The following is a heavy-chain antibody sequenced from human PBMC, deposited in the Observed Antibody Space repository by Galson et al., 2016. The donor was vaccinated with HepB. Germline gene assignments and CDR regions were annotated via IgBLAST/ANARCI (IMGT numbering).Heavy chain of an antibody. CDR3: VSSYCGVDCYGGYFDY. CDR1: GFTFSNYA. CDR2: ITSKGDNT. Sequence: SLRLSCAASGFTFSNYAMHWVRQAPGKGLEYLSTITSKGDNTYYADSVKGRFPISRDNSRNTLYLQMSSLRVEDTAVYYCVSSYCGVDCYGGYFDYWGQGTLVTVSS. D-gene: IGHD2-21*02. J-gene: IGHJ4*02. V-gene: IGHV3-64D*06.